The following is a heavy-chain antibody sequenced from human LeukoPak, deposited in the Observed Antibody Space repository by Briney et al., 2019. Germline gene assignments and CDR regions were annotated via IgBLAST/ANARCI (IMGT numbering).Heavy chain of an antibody. CDR2: IRSKANSYAT. Sequence: PGGSPKLSCAASGFTFSGSAMHWVRQASGKGLEWVGRIRSKANSYATAYAASVKGRFTISRDDSKNTAYLQMNSLKTEDTAVYYCTRHVWSGGDYYGSGSYMVYWGQGTLVTVSS. CDR3: TRHVWSGGDYYGSGSYMVY. D-gene: IGHD3-10*01. J-gene: IGHJ4*02. CDR1: GFTFSGSA. V-gene: IGHV3-73*01.